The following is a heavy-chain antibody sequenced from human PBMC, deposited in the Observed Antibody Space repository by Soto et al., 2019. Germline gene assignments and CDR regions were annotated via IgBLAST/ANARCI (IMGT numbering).Heavy chain of an antibody. V-gene: IGHV4-31*03. CDR1: GGSISSGDYY. CDR2: IYRSGST. D-gene: IGHD3-10*01. Sequence: QVKLRESGPGLVKPSQTLSLTCTVSGGSISSGDYYWSWIRQHPGKGLEWIGYIYRSGSTYYNPYLTSRVTMSVDRSKNQFSLKLSSVTAADTAVYYCARDFDDSGTSYFDYWGQGILVTVSS. J-gene: IGHJ4*02. CDR3: ARDFDDSGTSYFDY.